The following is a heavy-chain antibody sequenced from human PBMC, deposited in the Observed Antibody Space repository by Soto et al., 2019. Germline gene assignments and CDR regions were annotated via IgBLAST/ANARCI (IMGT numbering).Heavy chain of an antibody. CDR3: ASLYYYDSSGYYYAFDY. CDR1: GGSISSGGDY. CDR2: IYYSGST. D-gene: IGHD3-22*01. Sequence: SETLSLTCTVSGGSISSGGDYWSWIRQHPGKGLEWIGYIYYSGSTYYNPSLKSRVTISVDTSKNQFSLKLSSVTAADTAVYYCASLYYYDSSGYYYAFDYWGQGTLVTVS. V-gene: IGHV4-31*03. J-gene: IGHJ4*02.